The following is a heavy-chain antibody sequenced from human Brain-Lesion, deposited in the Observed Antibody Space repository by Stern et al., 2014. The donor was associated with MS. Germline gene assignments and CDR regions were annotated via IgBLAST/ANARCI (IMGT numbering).Heavy chain of an antibody. CDR3: ARFPASRPHVFDS. V-gene: IGHV4-4*02. CDR2: SDHSGST. D-gene: IGHD6-13*01. CDR1: GGSISSSNW. J-gene: IGHJ4*02. Sequence: VQLLESGPGLVKPSGTLSLTCAVSGGSISSSNWWSWVRQSPGKGLEWIGESDHSGSTIYNPSLKSRVTVSVDKSKNPFSLNLRSVTAADTAVYFCARFPASRPHVFDSWGQGTLVTVSS.